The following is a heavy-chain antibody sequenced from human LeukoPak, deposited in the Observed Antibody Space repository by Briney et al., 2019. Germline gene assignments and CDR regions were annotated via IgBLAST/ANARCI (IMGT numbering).Heavy chain of an antibody. CDR2: IYTSGST. CDR3: AREYPGYYGGYRRKYYFDY. D-gene: IGHD3-10*01. CDR1: GGSISSYY. V-gene: IGHV4-4*07. Sequence: SETLSLTCTVSGGSISSYYWSWIRQPAGKGLEWIGRIYTSGSTNYNPSLKSRVTISVDTSKNQFSLKLSSVTAADTAVYYCAREYPGYYGGYRRKYYFDYWGQGTLVTVSS. J-gene: IGHJ4*02.